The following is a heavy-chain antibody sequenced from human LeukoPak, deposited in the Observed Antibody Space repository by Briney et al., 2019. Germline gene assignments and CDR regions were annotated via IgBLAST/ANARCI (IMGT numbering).Heavy chain of an antibody. CDR1: GGSISSSSYY. CDR2: INHSGST. J-gene: IGHJ4*02. D-gene: IGHD6-13*01. CDR3: ARRWGSRDN. V-gene: IGHV4-39*07. Sequence: PSETLSLTCTVSGGSISSSSYYWGWIRQPPGKGLEWIGEINHSGSTNYNPSLKSRVTISVDTSKNQFSLKLSSVTAADTAVYYCARRWGSRDNWGQGTLVTVSS.